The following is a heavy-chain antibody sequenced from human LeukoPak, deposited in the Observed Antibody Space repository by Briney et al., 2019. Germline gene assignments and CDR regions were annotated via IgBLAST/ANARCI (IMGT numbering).Heavy chain of an antibody. Sequence: PSETLSLTCTVSGGSISSSSYHWGWIRQPPGKGLEWIGSIYYSGSTYYNPSLKSRVTISVDTSKNQFSLKLSSVTAADTAVYYCARGKTRYFTRGGYFDYWGQGTLVTVSS. J-gene: IGHJ4*02. V-gene: IGHV4-39*07. CDR1: GGSISSSSYH. D-gene: IGHD2/OR15-2a*01. CDR3: ARGKTRYFTRGGYFDY. CDR2: IYYSGST.